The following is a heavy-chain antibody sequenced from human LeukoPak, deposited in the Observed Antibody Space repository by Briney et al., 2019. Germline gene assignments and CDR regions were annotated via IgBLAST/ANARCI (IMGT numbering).Heavy chain of an antibody. CDR3: ARGSTSRNWFDP. CDR1: GYTFTGYY. D-gene: IGHD2-2*01. V-gene: IGHV1-2*02. J-gene: IGHJ5*02. CDR2: INPNSGGT. Sequence: SVQVSCKASGYTFTGYYMHWVRQAPGQGLEWMGWINPNSGGTNYAQKFQGRVTMTRDTSISTAYMELSRLRSDDTAVYYCARGSTSRNWFDPWGQGTLVTVSS.